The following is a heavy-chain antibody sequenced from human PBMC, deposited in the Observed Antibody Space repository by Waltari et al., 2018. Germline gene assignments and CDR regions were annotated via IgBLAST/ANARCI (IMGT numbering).Heavy chain of an antibody. CDR2: INHSGST. V-gene: IGHV4-34*01. CDR1: GGSFSGYY. Sequence: QVQLQQWGAGLLKPSETLSLTCAVYGGSFSGYYWSWIRQHPGKGREWIGEINHSGSTNDNPSLKSRVTISVDTSKNQFSLKLSSVTAADTAVYYCARGTYYYDSSGYYYCSYFDYWGQGTLVTVSS. CDR3: ARGTYYYDSSGYYYCSYFDY. J-gene: IGHJ4*02. D-gene: IGHD3-22*01.